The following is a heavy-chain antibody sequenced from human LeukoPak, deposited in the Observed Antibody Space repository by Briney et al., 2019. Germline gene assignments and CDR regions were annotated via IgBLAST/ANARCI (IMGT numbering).Heavy chain of an antibody. D-gene: IGHD3-3*01. CDR1: GGTFSSYA. CDR2: IILIFGTA. J-gene: IGHJ4*02. Sequence: GASVKVSCKASGGTFSSYAISWVRQAPGQGLEWMGGIILIFGTANYAQKFQGRVTITADKSTSTAYMELSSLRSEDTAVYYCARGGSRYYDFWSRFFDYWGQGTLVTVSS. V-gene: IGHV1-69*06. CDR3: ARGGSRYYDFWSRFFDY.